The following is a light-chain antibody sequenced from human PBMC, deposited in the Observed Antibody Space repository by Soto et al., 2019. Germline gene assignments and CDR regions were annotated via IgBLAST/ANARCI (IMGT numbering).Light chain of an antibody. CDR3: QQYEIPHPIT. Sequence: EILFTQSPGTLSLSPGEEATLSCRASQSVDNNYLAWYQQKPGQTPRLIIYGASGRADGIPHRFSGSGFGTDFTLTISKVEPEDFALYYCQQYEIPHPITFGQGTRLEI. CDR2: GAS. CDR1: QSVDNNY. V-gene: IGKV3-20*01. J-gene: IGKJ5*01.